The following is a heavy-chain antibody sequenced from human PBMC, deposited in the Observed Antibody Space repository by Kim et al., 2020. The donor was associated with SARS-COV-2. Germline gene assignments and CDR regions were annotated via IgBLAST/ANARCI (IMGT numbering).Heavy chain of an antibody. D-gene: IGHD3-10*01. J-gene: IGHJ4*02. Sequence: AASGKGLFTISRDNAKSSLYLQMNSLRDEDTAVYYCARDFYGSGSYYIDFWGQGTLVTVSS. CDR3: ARDFYGSGSYYIDF. V-gene: IGHV3-48*02.